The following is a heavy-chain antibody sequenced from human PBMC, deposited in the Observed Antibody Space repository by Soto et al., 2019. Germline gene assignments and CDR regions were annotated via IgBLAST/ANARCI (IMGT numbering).Heavy chain of an antibody. J-gene: IGHJ6*02. V-gene: IGHV4-34*01. Sequence: PSETLSLTCGVFCESFGNYYWTWIRQSPGKGLEWIGEVKYDGSTNYSPSLKSRVAISVDTSKSQFSLRLTSVTAADTAVYYCARGGSNSYYYYGIDVWAQGTTVTVSS. CDR1: CESFGNYY. D-gene: IGHD6-13*01. CDR2: VKYDGST. CDR3: ARGGSNSYYYYGIDV.